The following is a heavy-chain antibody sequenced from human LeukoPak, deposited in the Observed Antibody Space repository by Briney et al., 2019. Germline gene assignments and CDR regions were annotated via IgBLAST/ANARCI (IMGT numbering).Heavy chain of an antibody. D-gene: IGHD2-21*01. J-gene: IGHJ6*02. CDR3: ARITFVVEGYGMDV. V-gene: IGHV4-39*07. CDR1: GGSISSSSYY. CDR2: IDYSGST. Sequence: SETLSLTCTVSGGSISSSSYYWGWIRQPPGKGLEWIGSIDYSGSTYYNPSLKSRVTISVDTSKNQFSLKLSSVTAADTAVYYCARITFVVEGYGMDVWGQGTTVTVSS.